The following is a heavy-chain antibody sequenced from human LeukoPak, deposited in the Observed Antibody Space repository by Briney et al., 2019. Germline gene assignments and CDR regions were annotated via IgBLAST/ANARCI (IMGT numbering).Heavy chain of an antibody. CDR3: ARATPGGLHGYSFDY. CDR2: MNPNSGNT. J-gene: IGHJ4*02. V-gene: IGHV1-8*02. CDR1: GYTFKNYD. D-gene: IGHD5-24*01. Sequence: ASVKVSCKASGYTFKNYDINWVRQATGQGLEWMGWMNPNSGNTGFAQKFQDRVSTTRDTSINTAYMELTSLRSGDTAVYYCARATPGGLHGYSFDYWGQGTVVTVS.